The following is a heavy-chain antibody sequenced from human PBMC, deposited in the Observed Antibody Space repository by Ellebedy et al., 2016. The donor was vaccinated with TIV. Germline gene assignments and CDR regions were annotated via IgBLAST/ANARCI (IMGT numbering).Heavy chain of an antibody. CDR1: GFTFSLNW. J-gene: IGHJ4*02. D-gene: IGHD1-26*01. CDR3: VRDLHWSYFD. Sequence: PGGSLRLSCAASGFTFSLNWMYWVRQAPGKGLEWVANIKEDGSEEYYVDSVKGRFTISRDNAKNSRYLQMNSLRAEDTAVYYCVRDLHWSYFDWGQGTLVTVSS. V-gene: IGHV3-7*03. CDR2: IKEDGSEE.